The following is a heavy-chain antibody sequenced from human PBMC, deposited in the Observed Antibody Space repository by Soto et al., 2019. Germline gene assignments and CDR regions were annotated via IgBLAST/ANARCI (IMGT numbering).Heavy chain of an antibody. J-gene: IGHJ6*02. CDR3: ARGIIAARPPYYYYGMDV. CDR1: GFSLSTSGMC. D-gene: IGHD6-6*01. CDR2: IDWDDDK. Sequence: SGPTLVNPTQTLTLTCTFSGFSLSTSGMCVSWIRQPPGKALEWLALIDWDDDKYYSTSLKTRLTISKDTSKNRVVLTMTNMDPVDTATYYCARGIIAARPPYYYYGMDVWGQGTTVTVS. V-gene: IGHV2-70*01.